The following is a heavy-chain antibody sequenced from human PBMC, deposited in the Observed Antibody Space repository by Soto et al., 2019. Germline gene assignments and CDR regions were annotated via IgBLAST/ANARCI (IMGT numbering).Heavy chain of an antibody. CDR1: GFTFSGYE. V-gene: IGHV3-48*03. CDR3: AREVTVFGVIIPTPMDV. D-gene: IGHD3-3*01. CDR2: ISGSGTTI. Sequence: PGESLKISCAASGFTFSGYEMNWVRQAPGKGLEWISYISGSGTTIYYADSVKGRFTISRDNAKKSLYLQMNSLRAEDTAVYYCAREVTVFGVIIPTPMDVWGQGTTVTVSS. J-gene: IGHJ6*02.